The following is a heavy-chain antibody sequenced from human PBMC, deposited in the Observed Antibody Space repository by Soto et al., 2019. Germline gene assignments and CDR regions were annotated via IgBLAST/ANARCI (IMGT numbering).Heavy chain of an antibody. D-gene: IGHD2-2*01. V-gene: IGHV3-30*18. J-gene: IGHJ6*02. CDR2: ISYDGSNK. Sequence: QVQLVESGGGVVQPGRSLRLSCAASGFTFSSYGMHWVRQAPGKGLEWVAVISYDGSNKYYADSVKGRFTISRDNSKNRLYVQMNSLRAEDTAVYYRRKGPGIVLAAAAMYYYYRMDLWGQGTTVTLS. CDR3: RKGPGIVLAAAAMYYYYRMDL. CDR1: GFTFSSYG.